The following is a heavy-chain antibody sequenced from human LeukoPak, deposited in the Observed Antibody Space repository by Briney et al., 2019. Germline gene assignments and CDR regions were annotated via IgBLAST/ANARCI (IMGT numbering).Heavy chain of an antibody. CDR1: GFTFSDYY. CDR3: ASGDFSSSWYRYFDY. V-gene: IGHV3-11*04. Sequence: GGSLRLSCAASGFTFSDYYMSWIRQAPGKGLEWVSYISSSGSTIYYADSVKGRFTISRDNAKNSLYLQMNSLRAEDTAVYYCASGDFSSSWYRYFDYWGQGTLVTVSS. CDR2: ISSSGSTI. J-gene: IGHJ4*02. D-gene: IGHD6-13*01.